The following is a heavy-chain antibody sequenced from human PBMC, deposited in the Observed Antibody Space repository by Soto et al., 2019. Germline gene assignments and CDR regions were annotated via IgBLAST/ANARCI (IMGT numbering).Heavy chain of an antibody. Sequence: QVQLVQSGAEVKKPGASVKVSCKASGYTFTSYDINWVRQATGQGLEWMGWMNPNSGNTGYAQKFQGRVTMTRNTSISTAYMELSSLRSEDTAAYYCARARLARIAAAANNWFDPWGQGTLITVSS. J-gene: IGHJ5*02. CDR1: GYTFTSYD. CDR3: ARARLARIAAAANNWFDP. CDR2: MNPNSGNT. V-gene: IGHV1-8*01. D-gene: IGHD6-13*01.